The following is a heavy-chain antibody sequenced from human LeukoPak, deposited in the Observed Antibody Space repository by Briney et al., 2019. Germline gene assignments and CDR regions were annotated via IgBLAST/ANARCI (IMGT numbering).Heavy chain of an antibody. Sequence: GGSLRLSXAASGFTFSSYGMHWVRQAPGKGLEWVSVIRGGGAVAFYADSVKGRFAISRDNSRNTLYLHLNSLRADDTAVYYCAKSSSSYGNDALDIWGQGTMVTVSS. D-gene: IGHD5-18*01. CDR1: GFTFSSYG. V-gene: IGHV3-23*01. CDR3: AKSSSSYGNDALDI. J-gene: IGHJ3*02. CDR2: IRGGGAVA.